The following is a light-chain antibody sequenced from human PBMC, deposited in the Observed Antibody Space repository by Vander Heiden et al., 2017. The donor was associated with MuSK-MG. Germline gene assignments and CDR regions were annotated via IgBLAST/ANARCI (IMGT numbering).Light chain of an antibody. CDR1: QDISNY. V-gene: IGKV1-33*01. CDR2: DAS. CDR3: QQYDNLTPPLT. Sequence: DIQMTQSPSSLSASVGDRVTITCQASQDISNYLNWYQQKPGKAPKLLIYDASNLETGVPLRFRGSGSGTDFNFTISSMQLEDIETYYCQQYDNLTPPLTFGGGTKVEIK. J-gene: IGKJ4*01.